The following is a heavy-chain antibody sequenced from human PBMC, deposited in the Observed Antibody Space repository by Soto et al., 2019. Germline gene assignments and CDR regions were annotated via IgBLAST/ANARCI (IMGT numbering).Heavy chain of an antibody. CDR3: ARRRAWNDAFDF. V-gene: IGHV5-51*03. CDR1: GYNFTTYW. CDR2: IYPADSDT. D-gene: IGHD1-1*01. Sequence: EVQLVQSGAEVKKPGESLKISCKGSGYNFTTYWIGWVRQMPGKGLEWRGVIYPADSDTRYRPSFEGQVTFSAEKSLSTAYLQWNSLKASATARYFCARRRAWNDAFDFWGQGTVVTVSS. J-gene: IGHJ4*02.